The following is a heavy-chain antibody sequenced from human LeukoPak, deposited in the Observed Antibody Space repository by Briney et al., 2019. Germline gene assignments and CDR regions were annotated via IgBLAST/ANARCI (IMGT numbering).Heavy chain of an antibody. V-gene: IGHV3-9*01. D-gene: IGHD6-19*01. J-gene: IGHJ4*02. CDR1: AFSFDDYA. CDR2: ISWNSGFI. CDR3: AKDSDSSGWYYFDY. Sequence: GGSLRLSCEASAFSFDDYAMHWVRQAPGKGLEWVSSISWNSGFIDYADSVKGRFTISRDNSKNTLYLQMNSLRAEDTAVYYCAKDSDSSGWYYFDYWGQGTLVTVSS.